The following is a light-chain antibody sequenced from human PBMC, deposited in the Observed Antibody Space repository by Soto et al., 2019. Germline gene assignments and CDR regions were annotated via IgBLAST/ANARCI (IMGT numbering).Light chain of an antibody. Sequence: QSALTQPPSASGSPGQSVTISCTGTRSDVGAYNYVSWYQQHPGKAPKLLIYEVSKRPSGVPDRFSGSKSGNTASLTVSGLQAEDEADYYCNSYGGTNNFRVFGGGTKLTVL. CDR3: NSYGGTNNFRV. CDR2: EVS. V-gene: IGLV2-8*01. J-gene: IGLJ3*02. CDR1: RSDVGAYNY.